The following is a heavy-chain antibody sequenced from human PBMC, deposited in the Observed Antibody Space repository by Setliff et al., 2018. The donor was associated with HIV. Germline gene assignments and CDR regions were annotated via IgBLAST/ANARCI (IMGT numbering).Heavy chain of an antibody. CDR2: ISAYNGNT. D-gene: IGHD6-19*01. V-gene: IGHV1-18*01. J-gene: IGHJ4*02. CDR3: ARAAVAGPWRKLDY. CDR1: GYTFTSFG. Sequence: GASVKVSCKASGYTFTSFGISWVRQAPGQGLEWMGRISAYNGNTDHAQRLQGRVTMTTDTSTRTADMEWSSLRSDDTAVYYCARAAVAGPWRKLDYWGQGTLVTVSS.